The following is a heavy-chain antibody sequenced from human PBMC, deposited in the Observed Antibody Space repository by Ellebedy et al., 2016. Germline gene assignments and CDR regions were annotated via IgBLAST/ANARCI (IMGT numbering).Heavy chain of an antibody. CDR1: GFTFDDYT. CDR2: ISWDGGST. V-gene: IGHV3-43*01. J-gene: IGHJ4*02. D-gene: IGHD3-22*01. CDR3: AKDNAVPDSSGYYGIDY. Sequence: GGSLRLXCAASGFTFDDYTMHWVRQAPGKGLEWVSLISWDGGSTYYADSVKGRFAISRDNSKNSLYLQMNSLRTEDTALYYCAKDNAVPDSSGYYGIDYWGQGTLVTVSS.